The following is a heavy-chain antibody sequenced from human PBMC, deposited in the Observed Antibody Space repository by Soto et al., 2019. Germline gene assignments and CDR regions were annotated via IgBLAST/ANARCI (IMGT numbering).Heavy chain of an antibody. D-gene: IGHD5-12*01. V-gene: IGHV4-59*01. Sequence: QVQLQESGPGLVKPSETLSLTCSVSGGSISSYYWNWIRQPPGKGLEWIGYIYYNGNTNYNPSLRSRVFLSLDTSKHQFSLKLSSVTAAATDVYYCTRDKGGYSGYPTYNWFDTWGQGTLVTVSS. CDR1: GGSISSYY. CDR3: TRDKGGYSGYPTYNWFDT. J-gene: IGHJ5*02. CDR2: IYYNGNT.